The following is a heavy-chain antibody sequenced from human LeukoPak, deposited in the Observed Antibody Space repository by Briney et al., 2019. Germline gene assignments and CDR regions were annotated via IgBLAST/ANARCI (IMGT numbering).Heavy chain of an antibody. V-gene: IGHV1-3*01. CDR1: GYTFTKYV. D-gene: IGHD2-21*01. J-gene: IGHJ4*02. Sequence: ASVKVSCKASGYTFTKYVVHWVRQAPGQRPEWMGWINAGNGDTKYSQNFQDRVTITRDTSANTAYMELSSLTSEDTALYYCARDDCGDTCYPGGYWGQGALVTVSS. CDR3: ARDDCGDTCYPGGY. CDR2: INAGNGDT.